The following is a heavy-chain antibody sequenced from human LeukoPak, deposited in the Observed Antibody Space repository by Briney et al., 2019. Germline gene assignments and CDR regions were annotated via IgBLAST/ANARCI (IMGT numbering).Heavy chain of an antibody. Sequence: PGGSLRPSCAASGFTFSSYGMHWVRQAPGKGLEWVAVIWYDGSYKYYADSVKGRFTISRDNSKNTLYLQMNSLRAEDTAVYYCARRGQQLWFDYWGQGTLVTVSS. CDR2: IWYDGSYK. D-gene: IGHD6-13*01. CDR3: ARRGQQLWFDY. J-gene: IGHJ4*02. V-gene: IGHV3-33*01. CDR1: GFTFSSYG.